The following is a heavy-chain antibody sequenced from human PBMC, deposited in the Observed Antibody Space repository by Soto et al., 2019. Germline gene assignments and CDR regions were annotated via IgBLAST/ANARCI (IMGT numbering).Heavy chain of an antibody. CDR3: ARDRGYYDSSGYSGGNWFDP. V-gene: IGHV4-31*03. CDR2: IYYSGST. Sequence: QVQLQESGPGLVKPSQTLSLTCTVSGGSISSGGYYWSWIRQHPGKGLEWIGYIYYSGSTYSNPSLKSRVTISVDTSKNQYSLKLSSVTAADTAVYYCARDRGYYDSSGYSGGNWFDPWGQGTLVTVSS. D-gene: IGHD3-22*01. CDR1: GGSISSGGYY. J-gene: IGHJ5*02.